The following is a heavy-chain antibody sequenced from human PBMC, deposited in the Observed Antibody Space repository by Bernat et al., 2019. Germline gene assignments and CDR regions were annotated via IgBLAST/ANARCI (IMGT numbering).Heavy chain of an antibody. CDR3: ARDRAVGYSPDYYFDY. CDR1: GGSISSGSYY. V-gene: IGHV4-61*02. J-gene: IGHJ4*02. D-gene: IGHD2-8*02. CDR2: IYTSGST. Sequence: QVQLQESGPGLVKPSQTLSLTCTVSGGSISSGSYYWSWIRQPAGKGLEWIGRIYTSGSTNYNPSLKSRVTISVDTSKNQFSLKLSSVTAADTAVDYCARDRAVGYSPDYYFDYWGQGTLVTVSS.